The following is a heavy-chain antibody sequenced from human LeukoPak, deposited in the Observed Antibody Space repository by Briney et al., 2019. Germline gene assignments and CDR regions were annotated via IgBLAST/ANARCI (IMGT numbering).Heavy chain of an antibody. CDR2: IYYSGST. CDR1: GGSISSYY. D-gene: IGHD3-3*01. Sequence: SETLSLTCTVSGGSISSYYWSWIRQPPGKGLEWIGYIYYSGSTNYNPSLKSRVTISVDTSKNQFSLKLSSVTAADTAVYYCARDRGFWSGKGMDVWGKGTTVTVSS. CDR3: ARDRGFWSGKGMDV. V-gene: IGHV4-59*01. J-gene: IGHJ6*03.